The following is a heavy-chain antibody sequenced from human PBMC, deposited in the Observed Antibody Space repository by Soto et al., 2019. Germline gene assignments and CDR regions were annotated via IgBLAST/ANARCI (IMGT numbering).Heavy chain of an antibody. CDR3: AHGWFDP. J-gene: IGHJ5*02. CDR1: GYTFTGYY. V-gene: IGHV1-2*02. Sequence: SVKVSCKASGYTFTGYYMHWVRQAPGQGLDWMGWINPNSGGTNYAQKFQGRVTITADESTSTAYMELSSLRAEDTAVYYCAHGWFDPWGHGTLVTVSS. CDR2: INPNSGGT.